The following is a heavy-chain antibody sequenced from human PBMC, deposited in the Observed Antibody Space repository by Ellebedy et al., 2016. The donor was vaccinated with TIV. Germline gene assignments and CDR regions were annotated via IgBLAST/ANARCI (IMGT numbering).Heavy chain of an antibody. V-gene: IGHV3-30*02. CDR1: GFTFSNFG. CDR2: IRYDGSNK. J-gene: IGHJ6*02. D-gene: IGHD1-26*01. CDR3: AKGVGVGYGMDV. Sequence: GESLKISCAASGFTFSNFGMHWVRQAPGKGLEWVAFIRYDGSNKYYADYVKGRFTISRDNSKNTLYLQMNSLRTEDTALYYCAKGVGVGYGMDVWGQGTTVTVSS.